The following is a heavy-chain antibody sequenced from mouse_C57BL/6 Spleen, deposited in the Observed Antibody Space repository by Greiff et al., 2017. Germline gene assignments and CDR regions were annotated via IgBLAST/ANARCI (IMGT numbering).Heavy chain of an antibody. J-gene: IGHJ4*01. CDR3: ARIPYDYDDAIDY. Sequence: VTLMESGPGLVAPSQSLSITCTVSGFSLTSYAISWVRQPPGKGLEWLGVIWTGGGTNYNSALKSRLSISKDNSKSQVFLKMNSLQTDDTARYYCARIPYDYDDAIDYWGQGTSVTVSS. CDR2: IWTGGGT. V-gene: IGHV2-9-1*01. D-gene: IGHD2-4*01. CDR1: GFSLTSYA.